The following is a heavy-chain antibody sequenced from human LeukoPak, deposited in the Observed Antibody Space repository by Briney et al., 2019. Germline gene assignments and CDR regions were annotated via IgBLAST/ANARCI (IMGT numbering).Heavy chain of an antibody. D-gene: IGHD6-6*01. Sequence: PSETLSLTCTVSGASVRSDSYYWSWIRQPPGKGLEWIGYIYYSGSTNYNPSLKSRVTISVDTSKNQFSLKLSSVTAADTAVYYCARHRFEYSSSGTFDYWGQGTLVTVSS. V-gene: IGHV4-61*01. CDR3: ARHRFEYSSSGTFDY. CDR2: IYYSGST. CDR1: GASVRSDSYY. J-gene: IGHJ4*02.